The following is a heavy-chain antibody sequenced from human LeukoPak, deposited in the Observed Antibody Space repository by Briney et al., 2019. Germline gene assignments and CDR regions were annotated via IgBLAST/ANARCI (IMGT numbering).Heavy chain of an antibody. CDR1: GFTFSTYA. CDR3: AKDRGKLLRYFDWLPNGFDY. CDR2: ISYDGSSK. Sequence: PGGSLRLSCAASGFTFSTYAMHWVRQAPGKGLEWVAVISYDGSSKYYADSVKGRFTISRDNSKNTLYLQMNSLRAEDTAVYYCAKDRGKLLRYFDWLPNGFDYWGQGTLVTVSS. D-gene: IGHD3-9*01. V-gene: IGHV3-30*04. J-gene: IGHJ4*02.